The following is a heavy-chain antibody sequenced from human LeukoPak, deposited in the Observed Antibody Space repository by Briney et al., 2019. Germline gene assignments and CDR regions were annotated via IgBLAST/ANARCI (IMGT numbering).Heavy chain of an antibody. CDR3: ARGIVVVPAAIFPTSYDAFDI. J-gene: IGHJ3*02. Sequence: SETLSLTCTVSGGSISSGGYYWSWIRQHPGKGLEWIGYIYYSGSTYYNPSLKSRVTISVDTSKNQFSLKLSSVTAADTAVYYCARGIVVVPAAIFPTSYDAFDIWGQGTMVTVSS. CDR1: GGSISSGGYY. V-gene: IGHV4-31*03. D-gene: IGHD2-2*01. CDR2: IYYSGST.